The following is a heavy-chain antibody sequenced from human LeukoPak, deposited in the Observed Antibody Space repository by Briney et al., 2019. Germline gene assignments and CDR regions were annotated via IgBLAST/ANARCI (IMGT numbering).Heavy chain of an antibody. D-gene: IGHD6-13*01. CDR3: ASGSWYGFDY. J-gene: IGHJ4*02. CDR2: IRYDGSNK. CDR1: GFTFSSYS. V-gene: IGHV3-30*02. Sequence: GGSLRLSCAASGFTFSSYSMNWVRQAPGKGLEWVAFIRYDGSNKYYADSVKGRFTISRDNSKNTLYLQMNSLRAEDTAVYYCASGSWYGFDYWGQGTLVTVSS.